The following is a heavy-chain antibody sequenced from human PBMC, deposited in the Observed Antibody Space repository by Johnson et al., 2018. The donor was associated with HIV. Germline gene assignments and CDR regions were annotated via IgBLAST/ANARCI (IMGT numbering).Heavy chain of an antibody. CDR2: ITFEGSDK. J-gene: IGHJ3*02. Sequence: QVQLVESGGGVVQPGRSLRLSCAASGFTFSNYGMHWVRQAPGKGLEWVAVITFEGSDKYYVDSVKGRFTISRDNSKNTVYLQMNNLRAEDTAVYYCAKDAGWSIVGATDGRDAFDIWGQGAMVTVSS. CDR1: GFTFSNYG. CDR3: AKDAGWSIVGATDGRDAFDI. V-gene: IGHV3-30*18. D-gene: IGHD1-26*01.